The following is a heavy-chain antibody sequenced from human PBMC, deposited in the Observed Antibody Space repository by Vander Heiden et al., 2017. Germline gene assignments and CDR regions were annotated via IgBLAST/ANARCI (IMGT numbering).Heavy chain of an antibody. J-gene: IGHJ6*03. CDR3: ARERLWFGELPSKFYYYYYYYMDV. CDR1: GGSFSGYY. Sequence: QVQLQQRGAGLLKPSETLSLTCAVHGGSFSGYYWSRIRQPPGKGLEWIGEINHSGSTNYNPSLKSRVTISVDTSKNQFSLKLSSVTAADTAVYYCARERLWFGELPSKFYYYYYYYMDVWGKGTTVTVSS. V-gene: IGHV4-34*01. CDR2: INHSGST. D-gene: IGHD3-10*01.